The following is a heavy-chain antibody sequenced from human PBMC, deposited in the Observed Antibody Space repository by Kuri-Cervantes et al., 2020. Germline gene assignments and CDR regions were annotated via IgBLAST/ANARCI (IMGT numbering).Heavy chain of an antibody. CDR2: MNPNSGNT. CDR3: ARAATYYYYYGMDV. V-gene: IGHV1-8*01. Sequence: ASVKVSCKASGYTFTSYDINWVRQATRQGLEWMGRMNPNSGNTGYAQKFQGRVTMTRNTSTSTAYMELRSLRSDDTAVYYCARAATYYYYYGMDVWGQGTTVTVSS. J-gene: IGHJ6*02. D-gene: IGHD2-15*01. CDR1: GYTFTSYD.